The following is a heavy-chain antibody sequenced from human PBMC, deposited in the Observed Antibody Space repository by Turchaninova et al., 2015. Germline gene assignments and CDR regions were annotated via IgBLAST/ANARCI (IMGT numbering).Heavy chain of an antibody. CDR2: INTNTGKA. J-gene: IGHJ4*02. V-gene: IGHV7-4-1*02. D-gene: IGHD2-2*01. Sequence: GQLVQSGSEFKKPGASVKVSGKASGNKITDCSMDWVRQAPGQGLEWMGWINTNTGKATYVQGFRGRFVFSLDTSVSTAYLEINSLQDEDTAVYYCARVGGGLPATSATNDFDYWGQGTLVTVSS. CDR1: GNKITDCS. CDR3: ARVGGGLPATSATNDFDY.